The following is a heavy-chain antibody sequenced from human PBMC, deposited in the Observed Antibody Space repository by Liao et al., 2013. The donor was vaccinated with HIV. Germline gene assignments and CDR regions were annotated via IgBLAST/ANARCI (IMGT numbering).Heavy chain of an antibody. CDR3: ASGTHRSSWYDHWYFDL. V-gene: IGHV4-30-2*01. CDR1: GGSISSGGYS. J-gene: IGHJ2*01. D-gene: IGHD6-13*01. Sequence: QVQLQESGPGLVKPSQTLSLTCTVSGGSISSGGYSWSWIRQPPGKGLEWIGYIYHRGSTYYNPSLKSRVTISADTSKNQFSLKLRSVTAADTAVYYCASGTHRSSWYDHWYFDLWGRGTLVTVSS. CDR2: IYHRGST.